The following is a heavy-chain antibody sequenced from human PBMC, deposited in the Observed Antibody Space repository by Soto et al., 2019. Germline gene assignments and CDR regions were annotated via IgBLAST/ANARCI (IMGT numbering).Heavy chain of an antibody. J-gene: IGHJ4*02. CDR3: TKDRHPDGIWTFDF. CDR1: GFTFGTYT. Sequence: GGSLRLSCAASGFTFGTYTMNWVRQAPGKGLEWVSALGGGGDTHYAESVKGRFTISRDNSKNILLLQMNSLRDEDSAIYYCTKDRHPDGIWTFDFRGQGTLVTVSS. CDR2: LGGGGDT. V-gene: IGHV3-23*01. D-gene: IGHD3-9*01.